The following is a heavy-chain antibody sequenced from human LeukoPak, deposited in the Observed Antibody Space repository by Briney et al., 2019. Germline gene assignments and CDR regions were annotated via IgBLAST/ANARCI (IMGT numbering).Heavy chain of an antibody. CDR2: INPNSGGT. Sequence: ASVEVSCKASGYTFTGYYMHWVRQAPGQGLEWMGWINPNSGGTNYAQKFQGRVTMTRDTSISTAYMELSRLRSDDTAVYYCARASWVDIVVVPAVFDYWGQGTLVTVSS. CDR1: GYTFTGYY. J-gene: IGHJ4*02. CDR3: ARASWVDIVVVPAVFDY. D-gene: IGHD2-2*03. V-gene: IGHV1-2*02.